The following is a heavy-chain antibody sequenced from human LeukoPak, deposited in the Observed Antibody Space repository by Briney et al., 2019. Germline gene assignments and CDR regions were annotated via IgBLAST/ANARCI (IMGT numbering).Heavy chain of an antibody. J-gene: IGHJ4*02. CDR2: IYSGGST. CDR1: GFIFSNYA. CDR3: ARDVSSDY. Sequence: GGSLRLSCAASGFIFSNYAMSWVRQAPGKGLEWVSVIYSGGSTYYADSVKGRFTISRDNSKNTLYLQMNSLRAEDTAVYYCARDVSSDYWGQGTLVTVSS. D-gene: IGHD3-10*01. V-gene: IGHV3-66*01.